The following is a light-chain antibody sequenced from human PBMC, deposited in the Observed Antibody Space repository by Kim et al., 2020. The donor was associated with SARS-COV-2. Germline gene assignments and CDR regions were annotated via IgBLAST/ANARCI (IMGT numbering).Light chain of an antibody. CDR2: GAS. Sequence: EIVMTQSPATLSVSPGESATLSCRASQSGSSNLAWYQHKVGQAPRLLIYGASTRATGIPARFSGSGSGTEFTLTISSLQSEDFAVYYCQQYNYWPPVTFGGGTKVDIK. CDR1: QSGSSN. J-gene: IGKJ4*01. CDR3: QQYNYWPPVT. V-gene: IGKV3-15*01.